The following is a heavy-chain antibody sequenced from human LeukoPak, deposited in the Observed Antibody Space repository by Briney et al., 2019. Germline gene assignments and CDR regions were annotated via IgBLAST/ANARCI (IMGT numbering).Heavy chain of an antibody. Sequence: SETLSLTCTVSGGSISSYYWSWIRQPPGKGLEWIGYIYYSGSTNYNPSLKSRVTISVDTSKNQFSLKLSSVTAADTAVYYCASQRGYSYGTGYFDYWGQGTLVTVSS. J-gene: IGHJ4*02. CDR3: ASQRGYSYGTGYFDY. CDR1: GGSISSYY. V-gene: IGHV4-59*08. D-gene: IGHD5-18*01. CDR2: IYYSGST.